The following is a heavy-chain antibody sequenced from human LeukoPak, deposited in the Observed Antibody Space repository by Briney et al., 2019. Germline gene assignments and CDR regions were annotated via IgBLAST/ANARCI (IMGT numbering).Heavy chain of an antibody. CDR2: IRYDGSNK. CDR3: AKDRQLLISAFDY. V-gene: IGHV3-30*02. D-gene: IGHD2-2*01. Sequence: GGSLRLSCAASGFTFSSYGMHWVRQAPGKGLEWVAFIRYDGSNKYYADSVKGRFTISRDNSKNTLYLQMNSLRAEDTAVYYCAKDRQLLISAFDYWGQGTLVTVSS. CDR1: GFTFSSYG. J-gene: IGHJ4*02.